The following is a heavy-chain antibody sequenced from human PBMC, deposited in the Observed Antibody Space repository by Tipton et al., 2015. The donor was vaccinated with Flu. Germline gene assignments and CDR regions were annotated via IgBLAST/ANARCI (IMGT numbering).Heavy chain of an antibody. D-gene: IGHD3-22*01. CDR3: ATQGQDYYDSSGFLDY. CDR2: IYPGDSDT. V-gene: IGHV5-51*03. J-gene: IGHJ4*02. Sequence: QLVQSGAEVKKPGESLKISCKGSGYSFTSYWIGWVRQMPGKGLEWMGIIYPGDSDTRYSPSFQGQVTISADKSISTAYLQWSSLKASDTAMYYCATQGQDYYDSSGFLDYWGQGTLVTASS. CDR1: GYSFTSYW.